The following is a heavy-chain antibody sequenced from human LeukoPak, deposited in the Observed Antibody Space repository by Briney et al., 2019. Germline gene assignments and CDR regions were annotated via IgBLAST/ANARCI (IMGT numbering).Heavy chain of an antibody. D-gene: IGHD6-19*01. Sequence: PGGSLRLSCAASGFIFSSYGMHWVRQAPGKGLEWVAVISYDGSNKYYADSVKGRFTISRDNSRNTLYLQMNSLRAEDTAVYYCARDSPYRSYYYGMDVWGQGTTVTVSS. V-gene: IGHV3-30*19. CDR2: ISYDGSNK. CDR1: GFIFSSYG. J-gene: IGHJ6*02. CDR3: ARDSPYRSYYYGMDV.